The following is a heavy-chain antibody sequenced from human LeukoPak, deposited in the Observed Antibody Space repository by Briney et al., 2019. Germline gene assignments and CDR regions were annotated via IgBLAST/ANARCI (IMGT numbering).Heavy chain of an antibody. Sequence: SETLSLTCTVSGGSVSSGSYYWSWIRQPPGKGLEWIGYIYYSGSTNYNPSLKSRVTISVDTSKNQFSLKLSSVTAADTAVYYCARLYCSSTSCYVGDYFDYWGQGTLVTVSS. D-gene: IGHD2-2*01. CDR3: ARLYCSSTSCYVGDYFDY. CDR1: GGSVSSGSYY. CDR2: IYYSGST. V-gene: IGHV4-61*01. J-gene: IGHJ4*02.